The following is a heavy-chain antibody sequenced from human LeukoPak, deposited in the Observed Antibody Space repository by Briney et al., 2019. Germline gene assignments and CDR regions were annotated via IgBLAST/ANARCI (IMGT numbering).Heavy chain of an antibody. CDR1: GVSISTYY. Sequence: SETLSLTCTVSGVSISTYYCNWIRQSPGKGLEWIGYIYYTGSTNYNPSFKSRVTISLDTSKNQFSLKLTSVTAADMANYYCVREMYHYASSAYYCGDFDYWGQGILVTVSS. V-gene: IGHV4-59*12. CDR3: VREMYHYASSAYYCGDFDY. D-gene: IGHD3-22*01. J-gene: IGHJ4*02. CDR2: IYYTGST.